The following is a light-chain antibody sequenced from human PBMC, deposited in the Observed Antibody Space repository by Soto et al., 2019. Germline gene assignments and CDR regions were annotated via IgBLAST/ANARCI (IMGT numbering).Light chain of an antibody. J-gene: IGLJ2*01. V-gene: IGLV2-23*01. CDR2: ENI. CDR1: SSDVGAYDL. Sequence: QSVLTQPASVSVSPGQSITISCIGTSSDVGAYDLVSWSQQYPGTAPRLIIYENIRRPSGIDSRFSGCKSGNTAALTISGLRADDESNYHCCSYAGNRIFGFGGGTK. CDR3: CSYAGNRIFG.